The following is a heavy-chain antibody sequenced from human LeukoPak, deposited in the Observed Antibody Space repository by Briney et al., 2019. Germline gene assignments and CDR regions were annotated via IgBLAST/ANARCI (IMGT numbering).Heavy chain of an antibody. J-gene: IGHJ4*02. CDR3: AKSNSGYNYIDF. Sequence: PGGSLRLSCAASGFTFSGYGMHWVRQAPGKGLEWVVGVSYDATNYYYADSVKGRFTISRDNSKNTLYLQMNSLRAEDTAVYFCAKSNSGYNYIDFWGQGALVTVSS. CDR1: GFTFSGYG. CDR2: VSYDATNY. D-gene: IGHD3-22*01. V-gene: IGHV3-33*06.